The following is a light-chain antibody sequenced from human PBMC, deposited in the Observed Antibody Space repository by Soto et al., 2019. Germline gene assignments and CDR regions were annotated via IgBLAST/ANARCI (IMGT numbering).Light chain of an antibody. CDR2: KAS. Sequence: DIQMTQSPSTLSASVVGRVTITCRASESISSWLAWYQQKPGKAPKLLIYKASSLESGVPSRFSGSGSGTEFTLTISSLQPEDFATYYCQQANSSPWTFGQGSNVDIK. J-gene: IGKJ1*01. CDR3: QQANSSPWT. CDR1: ESISSW. V-gene: IGKV1-5*03.